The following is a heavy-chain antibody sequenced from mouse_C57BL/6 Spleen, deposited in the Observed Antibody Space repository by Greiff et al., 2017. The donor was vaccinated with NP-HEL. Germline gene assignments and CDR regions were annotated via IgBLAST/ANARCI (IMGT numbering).Heavy chain of an antibody. V-gene: IGHV1-80*01. CDR1: GYAFSSYW. CDR3: ARTTIITTVVDWYFDV. CDR2: IYPGDGDT. J-gene: IGHJ1*03. Sequence: LQESGAELVKPGASVKISCKASGYAFSSYWMNWVKQRPGTGLEWIGQIYPGDGDTNYNGKFKGKATLTADKSSSTAYMQLSSLTSEDSAVYFCARTTIITTVVDWYFDVWGTGTTVTVSS. D-gene: IGHD1-1*01.